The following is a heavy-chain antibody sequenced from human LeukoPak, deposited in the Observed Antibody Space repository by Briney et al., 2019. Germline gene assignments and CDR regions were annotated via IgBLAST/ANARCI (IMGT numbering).Heavy chain of an antibody. CDR3: ARGGWGSSPYFDY. V-gene: IGHV1-2*02. J-gene: IGHJ4*02. CDR2: VDPNTGDT. CDR1: GYTFTGYY. D-gene: IGHD6-6*01. Sequence: ASVKVSCKTSGYTFTGYYMHWVRQAPGQGLEWMGSVDPNTGDTTYPQNFQGRVTMTRDTSISTAYMELSSLRYDDTAVYYCARGGWGSSPYFDYWGQGTLVTVSS.